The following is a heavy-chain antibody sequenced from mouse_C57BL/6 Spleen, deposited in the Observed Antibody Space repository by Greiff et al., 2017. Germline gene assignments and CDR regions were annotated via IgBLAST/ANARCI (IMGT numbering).Heavy chain of an antibody. J-gene: IGHJ1*03. Sequence: EVQLVESGGGLVQPGGSLSLSCAASGFTFTDYYMSWVRQPPGKALEWLGFIRNKANGYTTEYSASVKGRFTISRDNSQSILYLQMNALRAEDRATYYCARLYGNYGWYFDVWGTGTTVTVSS. CDR1: GFTFTDYY. CDR3: ARLYGNYGWYFDV. CDR2: IRNKANGYTT. V-gene: IGHV7-3*01. D-gene: IGHD2-1*01.